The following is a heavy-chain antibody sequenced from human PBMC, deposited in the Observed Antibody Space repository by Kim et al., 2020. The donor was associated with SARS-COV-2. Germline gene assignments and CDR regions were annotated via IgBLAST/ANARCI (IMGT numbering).Heavy chain of an antibody. CDR3: ARVPSGDISVYYFDH. CDR1: GFTFSDYY. V-gene: IGHV3-11*05. CDR2: ISSSTGYT. Sequence: GGSLRLSCAASGFTFSDYYMSWIRQTPGKGLEWLSYISSSTGYTNYADSVRGRFTISRDNAKNSLYLEMNSLRAEETAVYYCARVPSGDISVYYFDHWGQGTLVTVSS. J-gene: IGHJ4*02. D-gene: IGHD3-22*01.